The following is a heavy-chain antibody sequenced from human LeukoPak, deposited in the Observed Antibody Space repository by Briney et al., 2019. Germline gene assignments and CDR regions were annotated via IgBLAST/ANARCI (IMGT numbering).Heavy chain of an antibody. V-gene: IGHV1-8*01. CDR3: ARLYSSGWYFYYYYYMDV. D-gene: IGHD6-19*01. CDR1: GYTFTSYD. J-gene: IGHJ6*03. CDR2: MNPNSGNT. Sequence: ASVKVSCKASGYTFTSYDINWVRQATGQGLEWMGWMNPNSGNTGYAQKFQGRVTMTSNTSISTAYMELSSLRSEDTAVYYCARLYSSGWYFYYYYYMDVWGKGTTVTVSS.